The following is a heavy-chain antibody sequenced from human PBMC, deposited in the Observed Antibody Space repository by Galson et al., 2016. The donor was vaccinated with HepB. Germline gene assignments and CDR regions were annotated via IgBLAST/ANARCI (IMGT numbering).Heavy chain of an antibody. J-gene: IGHJ6*02. CDR3: ARGQIYYYYGMDI. CDR2: IYYSGST. Sequence: LSLTCAVSGDSISTTHWWTWVRQPPGKGLEWIGEIYYSGSTTYNPSFESRLTISVDRSKNQFSLTLSSVTAADTAVYYCARGQIYYYYGMDIWGQGTTVTVSS. V-gene: IGHV4-4*02. CDR1: GDSISTTHW.